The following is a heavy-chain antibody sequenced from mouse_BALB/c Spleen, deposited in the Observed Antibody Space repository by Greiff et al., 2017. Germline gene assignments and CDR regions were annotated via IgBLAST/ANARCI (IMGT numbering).Heavy chain of an antibody. J-gene: IGHJ4*01. CDR2: ISSGSSTI. Sequence: EVQLVESGGGLVQPGGSRKLSCAASGFTFSSFGMHWVRQAPEKGLEWVAYISSGSSTIYYADTVKGRFTISRDNPKNTLFLQMTSLRSEDTAMYYCASSRATVEAHGGAMDYWGQGTSVTVSA. CDR3: ASSRATVEAHGGAMDY. D-gene: IGHD1-3*01. V-gene: IGHV5-17*02. CDR1: GFTFSSFG.